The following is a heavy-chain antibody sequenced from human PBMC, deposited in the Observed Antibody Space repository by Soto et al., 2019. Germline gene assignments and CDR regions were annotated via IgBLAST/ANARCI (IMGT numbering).Heavy chain of an antibody. CDR1: GGSISSGGYS. D-gene: IGHD2-2*01. V-gene: IGHV4-31*03. J-gene: IGHJ4*02. CDR3: ARSPVVPAVFDY. Sequence: SETLYLTCTVSGGSISSGGYSWSWIRQHPGKGLEWIGYIYYSGSTYYNPSLKSRVTISVDTSKNQFSLKLSSVTAAVTAVYYCARSPVVPAVFDYWGQGTLVTVSS. CDR2: IYYSGST.